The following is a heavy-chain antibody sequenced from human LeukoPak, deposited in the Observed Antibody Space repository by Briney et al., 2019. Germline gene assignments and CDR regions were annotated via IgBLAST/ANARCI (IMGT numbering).Heavy chain of an antibody. V-gene: IGHV4-59*01. CDR3: ARDSGDAYSNSWYPNYSYYHGMDV. CDR2: IYYNGNT. Sequence: SETLSLTCTVSGGSISSFYWSWIRQPPGKGLEWIGYIYYNGNTNYNPSLKNRVTISVDTSKNQFSLKLSSVTAAATAVYYCARDSGDAYSNSWYPNYSYYHGMDVWGQGTTVTVSS. D-gene: IGHD6-13*01. CDR1: GGSISSFY. J-gene: IGHJ6*02.